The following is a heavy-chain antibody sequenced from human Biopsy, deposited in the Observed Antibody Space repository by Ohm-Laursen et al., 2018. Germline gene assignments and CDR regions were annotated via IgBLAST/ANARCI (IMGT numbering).Heavy chain of an antibody. CDR1: GGSIRSDY. V-gene: IGHV4-59*01. D-gene: IGHD2/OR15-2a*01. CDR3: ARATNSTGWPYYYFYGMDV. CDR2: NYYSGST. J-gene: IGHJ6*02. Sequence: TLSLTCTVSGGSIRSDYWSWIRQTPGKGLEWIGYNYYSGSTNYNPSLKRRVTISVDTSKNQFSLRLNSVTAADTAVYYCARATNSTGWPYYYFYGMDVWGQGTTVTVSS.